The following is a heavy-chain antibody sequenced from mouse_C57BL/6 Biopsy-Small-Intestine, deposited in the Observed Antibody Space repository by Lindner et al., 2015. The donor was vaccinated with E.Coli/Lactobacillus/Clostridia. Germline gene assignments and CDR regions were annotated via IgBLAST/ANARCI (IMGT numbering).Heavy chain of an antibody. D-gene: IGHD1-1*02. CDR3: ARGPFYYDSGGYYAGYFDY. J-gene: IGHJ2*01. V-gene: IGHV1-7*01. CDR1: GYTFASFG. CDR2: ISANNGNT. Sequence: SVKVSCKPSGYTFASFGINWVRQAPGQGLEWMGWISANNGNTKSAQKLQGRATMTRNTSINAAYMELSSLRSEDTAVYYCARGPFYYDSGGYYAGYFDYWGQGTLLTVSS.